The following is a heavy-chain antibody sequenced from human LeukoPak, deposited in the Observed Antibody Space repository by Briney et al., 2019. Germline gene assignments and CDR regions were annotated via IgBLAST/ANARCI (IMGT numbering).Heavy chain of an antibody. CDR3: ARDVAAPGGVYFDY. Sequence: PGGSLRLSCAASGFTFSTYGMHWVRQAPGKGLEWVAVISYDGSNKYFVDSVKGRFTISRDNSKNTLYLQMNSLRAEDTAVYYCARDVAAPGGVYFDYWGQGTLVTVSS. J-gene: IGHJ4*02. CDR2: ISYDGSNK. CDR1: GFTFSTYG. V-gene: IGHV3-30*03. D-gene: IGHD3-16*01.